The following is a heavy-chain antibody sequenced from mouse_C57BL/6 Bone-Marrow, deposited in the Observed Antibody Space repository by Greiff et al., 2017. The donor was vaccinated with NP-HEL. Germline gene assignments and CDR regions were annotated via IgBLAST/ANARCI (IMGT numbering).Heavy chain of an antibody. Sequence: DVMLVESGGGLVQPGGSLSLSCAASGFTFTDYYMSWVRQPPGKALEWLGFIRNKANGYTTEYSASVKGRFTISRDNSQSILYLQMNALRAEDSATYYCARWISSSSYFDYWGQGTTLTVSS. CDR3: ARWISSSSYFDY. CDR2: IRNKANGYTT. D-gene: IGHD6-1*01. V-gene: IGHV7-3*01. J-gene: IGHJ2*01. CDR1: GFTFTDYY.